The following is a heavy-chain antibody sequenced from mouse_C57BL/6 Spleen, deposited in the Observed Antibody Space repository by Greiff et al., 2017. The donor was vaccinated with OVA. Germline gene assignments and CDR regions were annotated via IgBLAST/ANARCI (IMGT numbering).Heavy chain of an antibody. CDR1: GFPITSGYY. CDR3: AGGIYYDYDVGAMDY. J-gene: IGHJ4*01. Sequence: KLVESGPGLVKPSQSLFLTCSITGFPITSGYYWIWIRQSPGKPLEWMGYITHSGETFYNPSLQSPISITRETSKNQFFLQLNSVTTEDTAMYYCAGGIYYDYDVGAMDYWGQGTSVTVSS. CDR2: ITHSGET. V-gene: IGHV12-3*01. D-gene: IGHD2-4*01.